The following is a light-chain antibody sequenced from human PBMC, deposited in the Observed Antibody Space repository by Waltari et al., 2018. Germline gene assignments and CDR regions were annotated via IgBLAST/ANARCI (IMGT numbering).Light chain of an antibody. V-gene: IGKV3-11*01. CDR2: DAF. CDR1: QSIGSF. CDR3: QQRSNWPRT. Sequence: DIVFTQSPATLSLSPVERATLSCRASQSIGSFLAWYQQKVGQAPRLLIYDAFNRAPGVPARFSGSGSGTDFTLTISSLEPEDFVVYFCQQRSNWPRTFGQGTKLEIK. J-gene: IGKJ2*01.